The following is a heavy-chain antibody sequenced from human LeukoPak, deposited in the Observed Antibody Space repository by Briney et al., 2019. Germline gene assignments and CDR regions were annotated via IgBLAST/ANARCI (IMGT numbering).Heavy chain of an antibody. D-gene: IGHD3-22*01. V-gene: IGHV1-46*01. CDR3: ARVGSVDTSGYYDY. J-gene: IGHJ4*02. Sequence: ASVNVSCTASGYTFTTYYIHWVRQAPGQGLEWLGIINPSGGSPTYAQKFQGRVTMTRDTSTSTVYMELSSLRSDDTAVYYCARVGSVDTSGYYDYWGQGTLVTVSS. CDR2: INPSGGSP. CDR1: GYTFTTYY.